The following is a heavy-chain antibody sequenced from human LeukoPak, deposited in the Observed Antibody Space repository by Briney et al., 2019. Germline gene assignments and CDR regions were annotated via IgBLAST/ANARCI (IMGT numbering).Heavy chain of an antibody. J-gene: IGHJ5*02. CDR2: ISAYNGNT. Sequence: ASVKVSCKASGYTFTSYGIGWVRQAPGQGLEWMGWISAYNGNTNYAQKLQGRVTMTTDTSTSTAYMELRSLRSDDTAVYYCARVLVPAAIRNNWFDPWGQGTLVTVSS. CDR1: GYTFTSYG. V-gene: IGHV1-18*01. CDR3: ARVLVPAAIRNNWFDP. D-gene: IGHD2-2*02.